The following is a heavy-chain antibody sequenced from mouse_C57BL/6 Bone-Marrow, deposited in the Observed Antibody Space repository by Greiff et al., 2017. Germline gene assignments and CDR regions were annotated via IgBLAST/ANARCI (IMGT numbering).Heavy chain of an antibody. CDR3: ARGDWDGYFDY. Sequence: VKLVESGAELARPGASVKLSCKASGYTFTSYGISWVKQRTGQGLEWIGEIYPGSGNTYYNEKFKGKATLTADKSSSTAYMELRSLTSEDSAVYFCARGDWDGYFDYWGQGTTLTVSS. CDR2: IYPGSGNT. D-gene: IGHD4-1*01. J-gene: IGHJ2*01. CDR1: GYTFTSYG. V-gene: IGHV1-81*01.